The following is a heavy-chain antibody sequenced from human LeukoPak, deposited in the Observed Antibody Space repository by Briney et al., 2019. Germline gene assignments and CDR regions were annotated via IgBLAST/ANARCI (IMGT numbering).Heavy chain of an antibody. D-gene: IGHD2-15*01. CDR3: ARHELRGYCSGGSCSPPYDY. CDR2: IYPGDSDT. J-gene: IGHJ4*02. CDR1: GYSFTSYW. Sequence: GESLKISCKGSGYSFTSYWIGWVRQMPGKGLEWMGIIYPGDSDTRYSPSFQGQVTISADKSISTAYLQCSRLKASDTAMYYCARHELRGYCSGGSCSPPYDYWGQGTLVTVSS. V-gene: IGHV5-51*01.